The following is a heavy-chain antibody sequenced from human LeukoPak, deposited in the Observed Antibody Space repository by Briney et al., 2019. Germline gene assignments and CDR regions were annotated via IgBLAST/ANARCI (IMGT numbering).Heavy chain of an antibody. D-gene: IGHD3-10*01. CDR2: IYYSGST. Sequence: SETLSLTCTVSGGSISSYYWSWIRQPPGKGLEWIGYIYYSGSTNYNPSLKSRVTISVDTSKNQFSLKLSSVTAADTAVYYCARAGVRGNWFDPWGQGTLVTVSS. V-gene: IGHV4-59*01. CDR1: GGSISSYY. J-gene: IGHJ5*02. CDR3: ARAGVRGNWFDP.